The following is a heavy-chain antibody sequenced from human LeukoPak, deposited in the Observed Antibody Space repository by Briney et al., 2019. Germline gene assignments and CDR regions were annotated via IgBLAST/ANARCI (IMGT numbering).Heavy chain of an antibody. Sequence: GGSLRLSCAASGFTFSNYAMTWVRQAPGKGLEWVSAISTSGGSTNYADSVKGRFTISRDNSKNTLYLQMNSLRAEDTAVYYSAKIGYGDRYYFDYWGQGTLVTVSS. V-gene: IGHV3-23*01. CDR3: AKIGYGDRYYFDY. CDR2: ISTSGGST. CDR1: GFTFSNYA. J-gene: IGHJ4*02. D-gene: IGHD4-17*01.